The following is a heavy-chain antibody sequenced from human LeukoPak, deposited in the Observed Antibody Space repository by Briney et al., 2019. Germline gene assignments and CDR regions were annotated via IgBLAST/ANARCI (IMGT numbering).Heavy chain of an antibody. CDR2: ISAYNGNT. Sequence: ASVKVSCKASGYTFTSYGISWVRQAPGQGLEWMGWISAYNGNTNYAQKLQGRVTMTTDTSTSTAYMELRSLRPDDTAVYYCARVVQQWLVRGHYYFDYWGQGTLVTVSS. CDR3: ARVVQQWLVRGHYYFDY. CDR1: GYTFTSYG. J-gene: IGHJ4*02. D-gene: IGHD6-19*01. V-gene: IGHV1-18*01.